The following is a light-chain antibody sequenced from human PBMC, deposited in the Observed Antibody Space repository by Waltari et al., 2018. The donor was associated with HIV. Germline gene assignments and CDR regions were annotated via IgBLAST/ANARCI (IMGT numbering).Light chain of an antibody. CDR2: GAS. Sequence: EIVMTQSPATLSVSPGERATLSCRASQRVSSNLAWYQQKPGQAPRLLIYGASTRATGIPARFSGSGSGTEFTLTISSLQSEDFAVYYCQQYNKAFGQGTKVEIK. CDR1: QRVSSN. CDR3: QQYNKA. V-gene: IGKV3-15*01. J-gene: IGKJ1*01.